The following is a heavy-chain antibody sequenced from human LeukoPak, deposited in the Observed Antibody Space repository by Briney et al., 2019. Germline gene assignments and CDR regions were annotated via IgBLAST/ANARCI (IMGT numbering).Heavy chain of an antibody. CDR2: IYYSGST. CDR1: GGSISSYY. CDR3: ARAIKQWLPPDY. Sequence: SETLSLTCTVSGGSISSYYRSWIRQPPGKGLEWIGYIYYSGSTNYNPSLKSRVTISVDTSKNQFSLKLSSVTAADTAVYYCARAIKQWLPPDYWGQGTLVTVSS. V-gene: IGHV4-59*01. D-gene: IGHD6-19*01. J-gene: IGHJ4*02.